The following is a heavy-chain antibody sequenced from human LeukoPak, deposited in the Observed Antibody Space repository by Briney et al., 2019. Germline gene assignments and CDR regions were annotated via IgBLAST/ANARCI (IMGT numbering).Heavy chain of an antibody. V-gene: IGHV1-2*02. Sequence: ASVKVCCTASGSTFTGYYMHWVRLAPGQGLGWMGWFNPNSGGTNYAQKFQGRVTMTRDTSISTAYMELSRLRSDDTAVYYCARASGYSSSWDLNLDYWGQGTLVTVSS. CDR1: GSTFTGYY. CDR2: FNPNSGGT. CDR3: ARASGYSSSWDLNLDY. J-gene: IGHJ4*02. D-gene: IGHD6-13*01.